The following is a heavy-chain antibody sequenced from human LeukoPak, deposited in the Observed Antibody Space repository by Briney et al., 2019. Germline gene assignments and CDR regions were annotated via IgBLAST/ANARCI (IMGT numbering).Heavy chain of an antibody. CDR2: INHSGYT. CDR1: GVSFNDYY. CDR3: TRMTTGHDY. V-gene: IGHV4-34*01. Sequence: SETLPLTCAVSGVSFNDYYWSWVRQTPGKGLEWIGEINHSGYTNDSPSLKSRVTLSIDTSRKQFSLNLRSVTVADTGIYYCTRMTTGHDYWGQGTLVTVSS. D-gene: IGHD4-17*01. J-gene: IGHJ4*02.